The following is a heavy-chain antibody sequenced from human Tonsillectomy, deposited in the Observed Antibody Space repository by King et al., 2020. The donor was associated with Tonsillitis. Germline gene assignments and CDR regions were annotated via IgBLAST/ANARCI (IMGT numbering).Heavy chain of an antibody. CDR3: ARTEIEGELLGAMDV. V-gene: IGHV3-11*01. Sequence: HVQLVESGGGLVKPGGSLRLSCAASGFTFSDYYMSWIRQAPGKGLEWVSYSSRSGSTIYSADSVKGRFTYSMDNAKNALYLQMNSLRAEATAVYYCARTEIEGELLGAMDVWGQGTTVTVSS. CDR2: SSRSGSTI. CDR1: GFTFSDYY. D-gene: IGHD1-26*01. J-gene: IGHJ6*02.